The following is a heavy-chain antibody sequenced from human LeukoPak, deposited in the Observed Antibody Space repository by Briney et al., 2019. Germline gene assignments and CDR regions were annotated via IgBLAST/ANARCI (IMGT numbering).Heavy chain of an antibody. CDR2: INSDGSTT. CDR3: ARDQSLGGYSYGYIDN. V-gene: IGHV3-74*01. D-gene: IGHD5-18*01. J-gene: IGHJ4*02. CDR1: GFTFSSYS. Sequence: GGSLRLSCAASGFTFSSYSMNWVRQVPGKGLVWVSRINSDGSTTNYADSVKGRFTISRDNAKNTLYLQMNSLRAEDTAVYYCARDQSLGGYSYGYIDNWGQGTLVTVSS.